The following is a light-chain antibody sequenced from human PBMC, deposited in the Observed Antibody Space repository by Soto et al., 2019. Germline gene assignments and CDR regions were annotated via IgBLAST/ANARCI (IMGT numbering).Light chain of an antibody. CDR1: NSDVGGYNY. CDR2: DVS. V-gene: IGLV2-14*01. Sequence: QSALTQPASVSGSPGQSITISCPGTNSDVGGYNYVYWYQQHPGKAPKLMIYDVSNRPSGVSNRFSGSKSGNTASLTFSGLQAEDEADYYCSSYTSSSTRGFGTGTKVTV. CDR3: SSYTSSSTRG. J-gene: IGLJ1*01.